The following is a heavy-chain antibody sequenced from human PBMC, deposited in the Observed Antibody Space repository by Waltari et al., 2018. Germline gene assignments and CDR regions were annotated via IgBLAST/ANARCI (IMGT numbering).Heavy chain of an antibody. CDR2: INHSGST. V-gene: IGHV4-34*01. D-gene: IGHD3-9*01. CDR1: GGSFSGYY. J-gene: IGHJ3*02. CDR3: ARRAIFRGSAFDI. Sequence: QVQLQQWGAGLLKPSETLSLTCAVYGGSFSGYYWSWIRQPPGKGLEWIGEINHSGSTNHNPSLKSRVTISVDTSKNQFSLKLSSVTAADTAVYYCARRAIFRGSAFDIWGQGTMVTVSS.